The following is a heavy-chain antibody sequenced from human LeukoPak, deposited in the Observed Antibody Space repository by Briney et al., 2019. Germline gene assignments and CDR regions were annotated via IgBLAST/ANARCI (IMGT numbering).Heavy chain of an antibody. V-gene: IGHV3-9*01. Sequence: GGSLRLSCAASGFTFDDYAMHWVRQAPGKGLEWVSGISWNSGSIGYADSVKGRFTISRDNAKNSLYLQMNSLRAEGTALYYCAKEKSIAAAYGMDVWGQGTTVTVSS. CDR1: GFTFDDYA. J-gene: IGHJ6*02. CDR3: AKEKSIAAAYGMDV. CDR2: ISWNSGSI. D-gene: IGHD6-13*01.